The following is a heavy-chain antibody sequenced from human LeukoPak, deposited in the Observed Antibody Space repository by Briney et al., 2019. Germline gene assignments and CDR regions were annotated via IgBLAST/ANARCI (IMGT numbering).Heavy chain of an antibody. CDR3: ARDAGLLLPRDY. D-gene: IGHD3-22*01. CDR1: GGTFSSYA. V-gene: IGHV1-18*01. J-gene: IGHJ4*02. Sequence: ASVKVSCKASGGTFSSYAISWVRQAPGRGLEWMGWISAYNGNTNYAQKLQGRVTMTTDTSTSTAYMELRSLRSDDTAVYYCARDAGLLLPRDYWGQGTLVTVSS. CDR2: ISAYNGNT.